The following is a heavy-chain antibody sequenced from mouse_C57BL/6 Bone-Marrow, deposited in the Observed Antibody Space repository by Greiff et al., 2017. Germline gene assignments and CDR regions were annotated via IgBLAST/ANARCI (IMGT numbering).Heavy chain of an antibody. CDR3: ARKDDYDALWYAMDY. D-gene: IGHD2-4*01. V-gene: IGHV5-4*03. Sequence: EVMLVESGGGLVKPGGSLKLSCAASGFTFSSYAMSWVRQTPEKRLEWVATISDGGSYTYYPDNVKGRFTISRDNAKNNLYLQMSHMKSEDTAMYDCARKDDYDALWYAMDYWGQGTSVTVSS. CDR1: GFTFSSYA. CDR2: ISDGGSYT. J-gene: IGHJ4*01.